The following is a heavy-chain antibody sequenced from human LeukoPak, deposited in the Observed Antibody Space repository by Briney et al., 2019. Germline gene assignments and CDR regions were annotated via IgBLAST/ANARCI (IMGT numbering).Heavy chain of an antibody. CDR1: GYSISSGYY. D-gene: IGHD2-2*01. J-gene: IGHJ5*02. CDR2: IYHSGST. Sequence: SETLSLTCAVSGYSISSGYYWGWIRQPPGKGLEWIGSIYHSGSTYYNPSLKSRVTISVDTSKNQFSLKLSSVTAADTAVYYCAREFRRKPAATSSKYNWFDPWGQGTLVTVSS. CDR3: AREFRRKPAATSSKYNWFDP. V-gene: IGHV4-38-2*02.